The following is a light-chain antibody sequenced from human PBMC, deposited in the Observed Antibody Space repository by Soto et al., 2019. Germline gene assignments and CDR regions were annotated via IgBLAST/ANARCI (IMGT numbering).Light chain of an antibody. Sequence: VQMTQSASALSAYVGDRVTITCLASQGIRNYLAWYQQKPGKAPKLLIYGASTLQSGVPPRFSGRGSGTDFILTINSLQPEDFATYYCQQRISYTFGGGSMV. V-gene: IGKV1-27*01. CDR2: GAS. CDR3: QQRISYT. J-gene: IGKJ4*01. CDR1: QGIRNY.